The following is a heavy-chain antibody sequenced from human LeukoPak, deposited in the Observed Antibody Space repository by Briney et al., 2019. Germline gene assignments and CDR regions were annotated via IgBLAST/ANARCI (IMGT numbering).Heavy chain of an antibody. D-gene: IGHD2-15*01. Sequence: GGSLRLSCAASGFTFSNAWMSWVRQAPGKGLEWVGRIKSKTDGGTTDYAAPVKGRFTISRDDSKNTLYLQMNSLKTEDTAVYYWTTELGVGSWFDYWGQGTLVTVSS. CDR2: IKSKTDGGTT. CDR3: TTELGVGSWFDY. CDR1: GFTFSNAW. J-gene: IGHJ4*02. V-gene: IGHV3-15*01.